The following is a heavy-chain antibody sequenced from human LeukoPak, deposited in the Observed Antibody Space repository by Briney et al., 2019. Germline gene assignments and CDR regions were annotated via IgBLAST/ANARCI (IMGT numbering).Heavy chain of an antibody. D-gene: IGHD6-6*01. CDR2: ISYDGSNK. CDR1: GFTFSSYG. CDR3: AKAPRQLGPGGFDY. J-gene: IGHJ4*02. Sequence: PGGSLRLSCAASGFTFSSYGTHWVRQAPGKGLEWVAVISYDGSNKYYADSVKGRFTISRDNSKNTLYLQMNSLRAEDTAVYYCAKAPRQLGPGGFDYWGQGTLVTVSS. V-gene: IGHV3-30*18.